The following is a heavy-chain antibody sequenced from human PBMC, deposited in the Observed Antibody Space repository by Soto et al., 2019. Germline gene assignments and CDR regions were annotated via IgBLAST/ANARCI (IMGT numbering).Heavy chain of an antibody. CDR2: IYWDDDK. D-gene: IGHD1-26*01. CDR3: AHTTSWGALNYFDY. V-gene: IGHV2-5*02. Sequence: QITLKESGPTLVKPTQTLTLTCTFSGFSLSTSGMGVGWIRQPPGKALEWLALIYWDDDKRYSPSLKSSLTITKDTSKNQVVVTMTNMDPVDTATYYCAHTTSWGALNYFDYWGQGTLVTVSS. J-gene: IGHJ4*02. CDR1: GFSLSTSGMG.